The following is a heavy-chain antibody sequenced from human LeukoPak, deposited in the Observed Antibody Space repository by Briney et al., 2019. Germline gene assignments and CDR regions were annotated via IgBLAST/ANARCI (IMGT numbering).Heavy chain of an antibody. CDR1: GGSISSYY. J-gene: IGHJ4*02. D-gene: IGHD5-18*01. Sequence: SETLSLTCSVSGGSISSYYWSWIRQPPGKGLEWIGYIYDSGSTNFKSPLKSRVTMSGDTSKNQFSLKVSSVTAADTAVYYCAREATGYGYSPNFDYWGQGTLVTVSS. V-gene: IGHV4-59*01. CDR2: IYDSGST. CDR3: AREATGYGYSPNFDY.